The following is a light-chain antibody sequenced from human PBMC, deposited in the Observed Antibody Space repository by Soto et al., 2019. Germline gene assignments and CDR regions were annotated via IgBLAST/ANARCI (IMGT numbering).Light chain of an antibody. J-gene: IGKJ1*01. V-gene: IGKV3-20*01. CDR3: QQYGSSPRT. CDR1: QSVSSIY. Sequence: ELGLTQAPGPLSLSAGGRAPLSLPASQSVSSIYFSWYQQKRRQAPRLLIYGVSSRATGIPDRFSGSGSGADVTLTISRMEPEDFAVYCCQQYGSSPRTFGQGTKVDIK. CDR2: GVS.